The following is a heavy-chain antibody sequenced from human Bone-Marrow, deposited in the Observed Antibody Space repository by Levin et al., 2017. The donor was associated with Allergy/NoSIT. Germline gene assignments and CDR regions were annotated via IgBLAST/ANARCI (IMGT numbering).Heavy chain of an antibody. J-gene: IGHJ4*02. V-gene: IGHV4-39*07. CDR1: GDSITRPDYF. Sequence: SSETLSLTCIVSGDSITRPDYFWAWIRQPPGKGLEWIGNSHHSGNNFYNPSLQSRVAISTDTSKNQFSLKLTSVTAADTAVYFCAREKSNYFETWGRGTLVTVSS. CDR3: AREKSNYFET. CDR2: SHHSGNN. D-gene: IGHD6-6*01.